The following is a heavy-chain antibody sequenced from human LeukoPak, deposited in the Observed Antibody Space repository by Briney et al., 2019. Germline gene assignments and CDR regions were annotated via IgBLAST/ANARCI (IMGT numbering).Heavy chain of an antibody. CDR3: ARVGPRYRSGGSCSRFDP. D-gene: IGHD2-15*01. J-gene: IGHJ5*02. Sequence: ASVKVSCKASGYTFTSYGISWVRQAPGQGLEWMGWISAYNGNTNYAQKLQGRVTMTTDTSTSTAYMELRSLRSDDTAVYYCARVGPRYRSGGSCSRFDPWGQGTLVTVSS. CDR2: ISAYNGNT. V-gene: IGHV1-18*04. CDR1: GYTFTSYG.